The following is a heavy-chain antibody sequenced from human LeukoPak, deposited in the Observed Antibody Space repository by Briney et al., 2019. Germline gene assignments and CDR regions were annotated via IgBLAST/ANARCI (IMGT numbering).Heavy chain of an antibody. CDR2: IYYSGST. CDR3: ARHPPPDYYDSSGYWGAFDI. D-gene: IGHD3-22*01. J-gene: IGHJ3*02. V-gene: IGHV4-59*08. Sequence: SETPSLTCTVSGGSISSYYWSWIRQPPGKGLEWIGYIYYSGSTNYNPSLKSRVTISVDTSKNQFSLKLSSVTAADTAVYYCARHPPPDYYDSSGYWGAFDIWGQGTMVTVSS. CDR1: GGSISSYY.